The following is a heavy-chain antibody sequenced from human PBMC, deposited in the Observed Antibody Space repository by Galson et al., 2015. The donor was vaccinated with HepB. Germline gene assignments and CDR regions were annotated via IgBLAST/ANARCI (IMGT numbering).Heavy chain of an antibody. D-gene: IGHD3-3*01. J-gene: IGHJ6*03. CDR3: ARAIGMYYDFWRTTGNYYYYMDV. CDR1: GGSISSYY. CDR2: IYYTGTT. V-gene: IGHV4-59*01. Sequence: SETLSLTCTVSGGSISSYYWSWIRQPPGKGLEWIGYIYYTGTTNYNPSLKSRVTISVDTSKNQFSLKLSSVTAADTAVYYCARAIGMYYDFWRTTGNYYYYMDVWGKGTTVTVTS.